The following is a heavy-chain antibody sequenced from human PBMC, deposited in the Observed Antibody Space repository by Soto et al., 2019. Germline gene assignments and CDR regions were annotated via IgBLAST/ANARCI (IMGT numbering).Heavy chain of an antibody. J-gene: IGHJ3*02. D-gene: IGHD3-22*01. Sequence: QVQLVESGGGVVQPGRSLRLSCAASGFTFSSYGMHWVRQAPGKGLEWVAVISYDGSNKYYADSVKGRFTISRDNSKNTLYRQMNSLRAEDMAVYYCAKDKGYYDSSGYYGDAFDIWGQGTMVTVSS. V-gene: IGHV3-30*18. CDR3: AKDKGYYDSSGYYGDAFDI. CDR2: ISYDGSNK. CDR1: GFTFSSYG.